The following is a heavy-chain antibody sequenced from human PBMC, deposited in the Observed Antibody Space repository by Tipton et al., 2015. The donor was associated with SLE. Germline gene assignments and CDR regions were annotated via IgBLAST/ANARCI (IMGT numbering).Heavy chain of an antibody. J-gene: IGHJ4*02. CDR3: ARGGTQDTFDY. Sequence: SLRLSCAASGFTFSNAWMSWVRQAPGKGLEWVGRIKSKTDGGTTDYAAPVKGRFTISRDDSKNTLYLQMNSLKTEDTAVYYCARGGTQDTFDYWGQGTLVTVSS. CDR2: IKSKTDGGTT. V-gene: IGHV3-15*01. CDR1: GFTFSNAW. D-gene: IGHD3-16*01.